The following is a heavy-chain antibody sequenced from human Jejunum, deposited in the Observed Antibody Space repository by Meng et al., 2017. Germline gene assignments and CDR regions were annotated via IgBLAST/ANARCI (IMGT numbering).Heavy chain of an antibody. CDR3: ASDRITD. CDR1: GFTFSSHW. V-gene: IGHV3-74*01. Sequence: EVQVGESGGGLVPPGGSLGLSCAASGFTFSSHWMHWVRQAPGKGLVWLSRVSTDGTITNYADSVKGRFTISRDNAKDTVFLEMNSLRVEDTAVYYCASDRITDWGQGTLVTVSS. J-gene: IGHJ1*01. CDR2: VSTDGTIT. D-gene: IGHD3-16*01.